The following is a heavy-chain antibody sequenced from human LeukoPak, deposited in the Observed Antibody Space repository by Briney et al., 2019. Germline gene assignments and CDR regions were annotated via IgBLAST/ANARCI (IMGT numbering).Heavy chain of an antibody. CDR1: GFTFSSYS. CDR2: ARNKVNSYTT. D-gene: IGHD3-22*01. Sequence: GGSLRLSCAASGFTFSSYSMNWVRQAPGKGLEWVGRARNKVNSYTTEYAAAVQGRFSISRDDSKNSLYLQLNSLKTEDTALYYCARSHYQSSDYFDEDAFDIWGQRTMVTVSS. V-gene: IGHV3-72*01. J-gene: IGHJ3*02. CDR3: ARSHYQSSDYFDEDAFDI.